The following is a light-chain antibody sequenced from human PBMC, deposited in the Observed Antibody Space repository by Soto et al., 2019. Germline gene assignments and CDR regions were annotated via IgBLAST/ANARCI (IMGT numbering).Light chain of an antibody. V-gene: IGKV1-5*03. J-gene: IGKJ4*01. Sequence: DIQMTQSPSTLSASVGDRVTITCRASQTISTWLAWYQQKPGKAPKLLIYKASSLESGVPSRFRGSGSGTEFTLTISSLQPDDFATYYCQQYNSYPLTVGGGTKVDIK. CDR3: QQYNSYPLT. CDR1: QTISTW. CDR2: KAS.